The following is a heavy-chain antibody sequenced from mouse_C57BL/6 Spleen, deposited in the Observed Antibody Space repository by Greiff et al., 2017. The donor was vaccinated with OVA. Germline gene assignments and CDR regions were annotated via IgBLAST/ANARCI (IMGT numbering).Heavy chain of an antibody. CDR3: VYYDGSY. CDR1: GFSFNTYA. D-gene: IGHD1-1*01. CDR2: IRSKSNNYAT. V-gene: IGHV10-1*01. Sequence: EVKVVESGGGLVQPKGSLKLSCAASGFSFNTYAMNWVRQAPGKGLEWVARIRSKSNNYATYYADSVKDRFTISRDDSESMLYLQMNNLKTEDTAMYYCVYYDGSYWGQGTLVTVSA. J-gene: IGHJ3*01.